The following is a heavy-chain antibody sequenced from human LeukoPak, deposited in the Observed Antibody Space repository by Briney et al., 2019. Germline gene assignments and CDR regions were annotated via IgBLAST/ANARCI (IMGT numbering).Heavy chain of an antibody. D-gene: IGHD2-2*01. J-gene: IGHJ4*02. CDR2: INSGGDSI. Sequence: GGSLRLSCAASGFAFSTYWMHWVHQAPGKGLVWVSRINSGGDSITYADSVKGRFTISRDNAKNTLYLQMNSLRAEDTAVYYCARVGEVVPAGIDYWGQGTLVTVSS. CDR3: ARVGEVVPAGIDY. V-gene: IGHV3-74*03. CDR1: GFAFSTYW.